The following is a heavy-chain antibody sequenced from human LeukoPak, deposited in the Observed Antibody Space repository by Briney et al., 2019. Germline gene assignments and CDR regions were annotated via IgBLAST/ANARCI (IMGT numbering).Heavy chain of an antibody. D-gene: IGHD3-3*01. CDR2: IKQDGSEK. CDR1: GFTFSSYW. J-gene: IGHJ4*02. V-gene: IGHV3-7*03. Sequence: GESLRLSCAASGFTFSSYWMSWVRQAPGKGLEWVANIKQDGSEKYYVDSVKGRFTISRDNAKNSLYLQMNSLRAEDTAVYYCAREQGLYYDFWSGYYFDYWGQGTLVTVSS. CDR3: AREQGLYYDFWSGYYFDY.